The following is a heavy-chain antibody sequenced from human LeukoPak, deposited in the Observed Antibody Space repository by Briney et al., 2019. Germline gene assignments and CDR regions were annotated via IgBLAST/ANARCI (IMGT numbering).Heavy chain of an antibody. CDR1: GFTFDGYA. V-gene: IGHV3-9*01. Sequence: GGSLRLSCAASGFTFDGYAMHWVRQAAGKGLEWVSGISWNGGSVGYADSVKGRFTVYRENAKNTLYLQMNSLRDEDTALYYCAKTRSVDEEYFDYWGQGTLVTVSS. J-gene: IGHJ4*02. CDR3: AKTRSVDEEYFDY. CDR2: ISWNGGSV.